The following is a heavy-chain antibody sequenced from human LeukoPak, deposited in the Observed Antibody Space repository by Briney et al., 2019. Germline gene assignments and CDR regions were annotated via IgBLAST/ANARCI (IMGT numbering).Heavy chain of an antibody. Sequence: VASVKVSCKASGYTCTGYYIHWVRQAPGQGLEWMGWINPNSGDTSYAPRFQGRVTMTRDTSISAAFMELSGLTSDDTAVYYCARDLTNPHNFDYWGQGTLVTVSS. CDR3: ARDLTNPHNFDY. D-gene: IGHD4/OR15-4a*01. CDR1: GYTCTGYY. CDR2: INPNSGDT. V-gene: IGHV1-2*02. J-gene: IGHJ4*02.